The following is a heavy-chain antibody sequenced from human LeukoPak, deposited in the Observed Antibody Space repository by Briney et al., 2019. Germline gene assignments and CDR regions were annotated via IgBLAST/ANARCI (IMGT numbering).Heavy chain of an antibody. V-gene: IGHV3-21*01. Sequence: PGGSLRLSCAASRFTFSSYSMNWVRQAPGKGLEWVSSISSSSSYIYYADSVKGRFTISRDNAKNSLYLQMNSLRAEDTAVYYCARYCSGGSCYHQPPAFDYWGQGTLVTVSS. CDR2: ISSSSSYI. J-gene: IGHJ4*02. CDR3: ARYCSGGSCYHQPPAFDY. CDR1: RFTFSSYS. D-gene: IGHD2-15*01.